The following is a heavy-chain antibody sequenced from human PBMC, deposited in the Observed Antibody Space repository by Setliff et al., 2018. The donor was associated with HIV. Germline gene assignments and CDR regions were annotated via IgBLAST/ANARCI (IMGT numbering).Heavy chain of an antibody. V-gene: IGHV1-3*01. CDR3: ARGSCGGCYLSDY. D-gene: IGHD2-15*01. J-gene: IGHJ4*02. CDR2: INAGDDNT. Sequence: SVKVSCKASGYTFSTNAIHWVRQAPGQRLEWMGYINAGDDNTRYSQKFQGRVTITRDTSANTAYMELSSLRSEDTAVYYCARGSCGGCYLSDYWGQGTLVTAPQ. CDR1: GYTFSTNA.